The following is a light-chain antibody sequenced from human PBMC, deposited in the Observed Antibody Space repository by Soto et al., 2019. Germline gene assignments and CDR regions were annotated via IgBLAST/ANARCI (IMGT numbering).Light chain of an antibody. CDR3: SSYTTSSTWV. CDR1: SSDVGGYNY. V-gene: IGLV2-14*01. Sequence: QSALTQPASVSGSPGQSITISCTGTSSDVGGYNYVSWYQQHPGRAPELMICEVTNRPSGVSNRFSGSKSGNTASLTISGLQAEDEADYYCSSYTTSSTWVFGGGTKVTVL. CDR2: EVT. J-gene: IGLJ3*02.